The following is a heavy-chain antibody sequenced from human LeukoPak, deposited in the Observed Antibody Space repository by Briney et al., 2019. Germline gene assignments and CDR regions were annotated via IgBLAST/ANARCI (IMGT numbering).Heavy chain of an antibody. Sequence: SSETLSLTCIVPGGSISSSSYYWGWIRQPPGKGLEWIGSIYYSGSTYYNPSLKSRVTISVDTSKNQFSLKLSSVTAADTAVYYCARGRGSQYYYYYMDVWGKGTTVTVSS. CDR2: IYYSGST. CDR1: GGSISSSSYY. J-gene: IGHJ6*03. D-gene: IGHD1-26*01. V-gene: IGHV4-39*07. CDR3: ARGRGSQYYYYYMDV.